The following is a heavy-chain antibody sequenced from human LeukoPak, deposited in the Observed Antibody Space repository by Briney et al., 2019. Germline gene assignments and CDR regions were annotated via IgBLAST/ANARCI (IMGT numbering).Heavy chain of an antibody. J-gene: IGHJ4*02. CDR3: ASNYDFWSENY. CDR2: INSDGSNT. V-gene: IGHV3-74*01. Sequence: GGSLRLSCAASGFTFSNYWMHWVRQAPGKGLVWVSRINSDGSNTNYADSVEGRFTISRDNAKNTLYLQMDSLRAEDTAVYYCASNYDFWSENYWGQGTLVTVSS. D-gene: IGHD3-3*01. CDR1: GFTFSNYW.